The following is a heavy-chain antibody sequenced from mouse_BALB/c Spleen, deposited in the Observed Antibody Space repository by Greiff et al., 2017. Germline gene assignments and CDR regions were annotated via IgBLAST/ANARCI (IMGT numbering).Heavy chain of an antibody. CDR3: ARGSYGSSYDDWYFDV. CDR1: GFTFSSYA. V-gene: IGHV5-6-5*01. D-gene: IGHD1-1*01. J-gene: IGHJ1*01. Sequence: DVMLVESGGGLVKPGGSLKLSCAASGFTFSSYAMSWVRQTPEKRLEWVASISSGGSTYYPDSVKGRFTISRDNARNILYLQMSSLRSEDTAMYYCARGSYGSSYDDWYFDVWGAGTTVTVSS. CDR2: ISSGGST.